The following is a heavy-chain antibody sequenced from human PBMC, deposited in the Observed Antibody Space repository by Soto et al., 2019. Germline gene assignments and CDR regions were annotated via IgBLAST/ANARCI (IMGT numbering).Heavy chain of an antibody. CDR3: ARDGGFCYGMDV. V-gene: IGHV4-59*01. Sequence: WIWIRQPPGKGLEWIGYIYHSGSTNYNPSLKSRVTISVDTSKNQFSLKLSSVTAADTAVYYCARDGGFCYGMDVWGQGTTVTVSS. D-gene: IGHD3-10*01. CDR2: IYHSGST. J-gene: IGHJ6*02.